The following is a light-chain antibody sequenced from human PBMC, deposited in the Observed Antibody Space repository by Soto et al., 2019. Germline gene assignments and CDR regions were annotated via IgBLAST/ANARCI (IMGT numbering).Light chain of an antibody. CDR3: QSYDSCLSGYV. CDR1: SSNIGAGYD. J-gene: IGLJ1*01. CDR2: GNS. V-gene: IGLV1-40*01. Sequence: QSVLTQPPSVSGAPGQRVTISCTGSSSNIGAGYDVHWYQQLPGTAPKLLIYGNSNRPSGVPDRFSSSKSGTSASLAITGLQAEDEADYYCQSYDSCLSGYVFGTGTKLTVL.